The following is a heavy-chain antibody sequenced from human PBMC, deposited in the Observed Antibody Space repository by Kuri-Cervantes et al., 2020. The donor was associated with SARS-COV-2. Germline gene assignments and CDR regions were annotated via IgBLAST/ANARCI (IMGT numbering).Heavy chain of an antibody. V-gene: IGHV3-21*04. CDR3: ATELTYSSGWYGVWDY. J-gene: IGHJ4*02. CDR1: GFTFSSYS. D-gene: IGHD6-19*01. Sequence: GESLKISCAASGFTFSSYSMNWVCQAPGKGLEWVSSISSSSSYIYYADSVKGRFTISRDNAKNSLYLQMNSLRAEDTAVYYCATELTYSSGWYGVWDYWGQGTLVTVSS. CDR2: ISSSSSYI.